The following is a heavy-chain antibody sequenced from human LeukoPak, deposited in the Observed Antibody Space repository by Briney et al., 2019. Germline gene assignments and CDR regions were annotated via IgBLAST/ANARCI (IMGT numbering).Heavy chain of an antibody. CDR3: ARGGSK. J-gene: IGHJ4*02. D-gene: IGHD3-16*01. CDR2: MYKSGKT. V-gene: IGHV4-31*03. Sequence: SETLSLTCTVSGDSISSGGYFWTWIRQRLGKGLEWIGYMYKSGKTYYNASLKSRVVISIDTSKNQFSLNVSSVTAADTAVYYCARGGSKWGQGTLVTVSS. CDR1: GDSISSGGYF.